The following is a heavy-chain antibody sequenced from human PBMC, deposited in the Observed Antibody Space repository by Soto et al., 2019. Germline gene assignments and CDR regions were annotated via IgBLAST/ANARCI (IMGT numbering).Heavy chain of an antibody. D-gene: IGHD2-2*01. J-gene: IGHJ3*02. V-gene: IGHV3-7*01. Sequence: HPGGSLRLSCAASGFTFSSYWMGWVRQAPGKGLEWVANIKQDGSEKYYVDSVKGRFTISRDNAKNSLYLQMNSLRAEDTAVYYCARVDIVLVPAGTDAFDIWGQGRMVTVAS. CDR3: ARVDIVLVPAGTDAFDI. CDR2: IKQDGSEK. CDR1: GFTFSSYW.